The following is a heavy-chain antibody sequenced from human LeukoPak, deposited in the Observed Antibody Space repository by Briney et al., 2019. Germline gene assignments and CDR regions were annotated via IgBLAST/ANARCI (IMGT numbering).Heavy chain of an antibody. CDR3: TRAPLRSATDH. J-gene: IGHJ4*02. CDR1: GDSISSYY. Sequence: SETLSLTCTVSGDSISSYYYTWIRQPPGKGLEWIGYVSHSGSTNYNPSLKGRVAMSLDTSKNQFSLKLSSVTAADTAVYYCTRAPLRSATDHWGQGSLVTVSS. D-gene: IGHD3-10*01. CDR2: VSHSGST. V-gene: IGHV4-59*08.